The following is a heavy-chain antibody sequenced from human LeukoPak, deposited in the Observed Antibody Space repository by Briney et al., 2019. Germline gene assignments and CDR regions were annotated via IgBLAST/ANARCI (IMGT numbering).Heavy chain of an antibody. J-gene: IGHJ3*02. Sequence: GASVKVSCKASGYTFTAYYLHWVRLAPGQGLEWMGWINPDSGDTNYAQKLQGRVTMTTDTSTSTAYMELRSLRSDDTAVYYCARGMTYYDFWSGYYKEGDAFDIWGQGTMVTVSS. CDR2: INPDSGDT. V-gene: IGHV1-2*02. CDR3: ARGMTYYDFWSGYYKEGDAFDI. CDR1: GYTFTAYY. D-gene: IGHD3-3*01.